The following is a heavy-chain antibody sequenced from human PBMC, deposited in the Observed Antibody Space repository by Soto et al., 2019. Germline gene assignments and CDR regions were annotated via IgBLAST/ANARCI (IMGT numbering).Heavy chain of an antibody. CDR3: ASLTTVTFSFDY. J-gene: IGHJ4*02. CDR2: ISDSGNT. D-gene: IGHD4-17*01. Sequence: SETLSLTCTVSGGSISSYYWSWIRQPPGKGLDWIGYISDSGNTNYNPSLRSRVTISVDTSRNQFSLTLNSVTASDTAVYYCASLTTVTFSFDYWGQGTLVTVSS. V-gene: IGHV4-59*08. CDR1: GGSISSYY.